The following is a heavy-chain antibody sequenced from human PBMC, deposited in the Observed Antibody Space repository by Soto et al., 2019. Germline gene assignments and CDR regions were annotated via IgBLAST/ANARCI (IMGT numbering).Heavy chain of an antibody. J-gene: IGHJ4*02. CDR3: ARNCSGGSCYSGVGYYFDY. V-gene: IGHV3-33*01. CDR1: GFTFSSYG. CDR2: IWYDGSNK. D-gene: IGHD2-15*01. Sequence: GGSLRLSCAASGFTFSSYGMHWVRQAPGKGLEWVAVIWYDGSNKYYADSVKGRFTISRDNSKNTLYLQMNSLRAEDTAAYYCARNCSGGSCYSGVGYYFDYWGQGTLVTVSS.